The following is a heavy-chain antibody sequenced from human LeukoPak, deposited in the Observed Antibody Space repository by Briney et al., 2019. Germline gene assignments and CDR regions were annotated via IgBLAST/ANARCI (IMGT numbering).Heavy chain of an antibody. D-gene: IGHD2-21*02. CDR2: TSSSSSYI. CDR1: GFTFSSYS. J-gene: IGHJ4*02. CDR3: ARGPVVVTAPSDY. Sequence: GGSLRLSCAASGFTFSSYSMNWVRQAPGKGLEWVSSTSSSSSYIYYADAVKGRFTISRDNAKNSLYLQMNSLRAEDTAVYYCARGPVVVTAPSDYWGQGTLVTVSS. V-gene: IGHV3-21*01.